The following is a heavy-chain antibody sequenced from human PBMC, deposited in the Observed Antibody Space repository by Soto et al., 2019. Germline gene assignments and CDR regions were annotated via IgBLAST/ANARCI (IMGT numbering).Heavy chain of an antibody. V-gene: IGHV3-23*01. J-gene: IGHJ3*02. Sequence: EVQLLESGGGLVQPGGSLRLSCVASGFTLSNYAMSWVRQAPGKGLEWVSVIDGDGSAKFADSLKGRLTVSSDNSKNTLYLQMDSLRAEDTAIYYCATDAVSYNGIYDPFDIWGRGTMVTVSS. CDR3: ATDAVSYNGIYDPFDI. CDR2: IDGDGSA. CDR1: GFTLSNYA. D-gene: IGHD1-1*01.